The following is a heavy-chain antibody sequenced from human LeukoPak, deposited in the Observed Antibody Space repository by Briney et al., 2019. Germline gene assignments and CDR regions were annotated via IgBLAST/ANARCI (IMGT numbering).Heavy chain of an antibody. CDR2: IYYSGST. CDR1: GGSISSYY. J-gene: IGHJ2*01. Sequence: ETSETLSLTCTVSGGSISSYYWSWIRQPPGKGLEWIGYIYYSGSTNYNPSLKSRVTISVDTSKNQFSLKLSSVTAADTAVYYCARAPHYYDSSGYYSHWYFDLWGRGTLVTVSS. D-gene: IGHD3-22*01. V-gene: IGHV4-59*01. CDR3: ARAPHYYDSSGYYSHWYFDL.